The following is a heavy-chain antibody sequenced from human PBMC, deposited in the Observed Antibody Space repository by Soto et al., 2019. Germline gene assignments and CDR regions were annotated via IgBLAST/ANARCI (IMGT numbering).Heavy chain of an antibody. J-gene: IGHJ4*02. V-gene: IGHV1-69*13. CDR3: AREGPLRMGGYFDY. CDR2: IIPIFGTA. Sequence: SVKVSCKASGGTFSSYAISWVRQAPGQGLEWMGGIIPIFGTANYAQKFQGRVTITADESTSTAYMELSSLRSEDTAVHYCAREGPLRMGGYFDYWGQGTLVTVSS. CDR1: GGTFSSYA. D-gene: IGHD3-16*01.